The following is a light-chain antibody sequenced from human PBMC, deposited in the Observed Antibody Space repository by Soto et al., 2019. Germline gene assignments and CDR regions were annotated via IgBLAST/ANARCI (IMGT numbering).Light chain of an antibody. V-gene: IGLV1-51*01. CDR3: GTWDSSLSAGV. J-gene: IGLJ2*01. CDR2: DNN. Sequence: QSVLTQPPSVSAAPGQKVTISCSGSSSNIGNNYVSWYQQLPGTAPKLLIYDNNKRPSGIPDRFSGSKSGTSATLGITGLQTGDEADYYCGTWDSSLSAGVFGGWTKVTDL. CDR1: SSNIGNNY.